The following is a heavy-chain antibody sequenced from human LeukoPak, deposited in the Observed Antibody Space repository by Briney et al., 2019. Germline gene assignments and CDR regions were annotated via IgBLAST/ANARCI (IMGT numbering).Heavy chain of an antibody. J-gene: IGHJ4*01. D-gene: IGHD2-15*01. CDR1: GGSISSYY. Sequence: SETLSLTCTVSGGSISSYYWSWIRQPPGKGLEWIGYIYYSGSTNYNPSLKSRVTISVDTSKNQFSLKLSSVTAADTAVHSCATHCSGGSCYKYWGQGTLVTVSS. CDR2: IYYSGST. V-gene: IGHV4-59*03. CDR3: ATHCSGGSCYKY.